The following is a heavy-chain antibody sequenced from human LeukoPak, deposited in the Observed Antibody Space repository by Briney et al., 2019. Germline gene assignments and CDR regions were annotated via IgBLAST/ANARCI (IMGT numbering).Heavy chain of an antibody. Sequence: PSETLSLTCAVSGYSISSGYYWGWIRQPPGKGLEWIGSIDHSGSTYYNPSLKSRVIISVDTSKNQFSLRLSSVTAADTAVYYCASDRGWGQFYFDQWGQGSLVTVSS. D-gene: IGHD6-19*01. CDR1: GYSISSGYY. J-gene: IGHJ4*02. CDR2: IDHSGST. V-gene: IGHV4-38-2*01. CDR3: ASDRGWGQFYFDQ.